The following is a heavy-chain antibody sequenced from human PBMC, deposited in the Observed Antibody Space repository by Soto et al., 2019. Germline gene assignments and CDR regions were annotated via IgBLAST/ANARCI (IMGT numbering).Heavy chain of an antibody. CDR3: ARSQLLWFGELSPDYYYYYMDV. J-gene: IGHJ6*03. CDR2: IYYSGST. D-gene: IGHD3-10*01. V-gene: IGHV4-59*01. Sequence: TLSLTCTVSGGSISSYYWSWIRQPPGKGLEWIGYIYYSGSTNYNPSLKSRVTISVDTSKNQFSLKLSSVTAADTAVYYCARSQLLWFGELSPDYYYYYMDVWGKGTTVTVSS. CDR1: GGSISSYY.